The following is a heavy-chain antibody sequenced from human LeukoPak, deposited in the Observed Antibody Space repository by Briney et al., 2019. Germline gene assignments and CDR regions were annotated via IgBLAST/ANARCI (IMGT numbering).Heavy chain of an antibody. CDR3: AKDWSCDY. V-gene: IGHV3-23*01. CDR2: ISDSGSKT. CDR1: GFTFSSYA. D-gene: IGHD1-26*01. J-gene: IGHJ4*02. Sequence: GGSLRLSCAASGFTFSSYAMNWVRQAPGKGLEWVSAISDSGSKTHYADSVKGRFTIPRDNSKNTVYLQMNSLRAEDTALYYCAKDWSCDYWGQGTLVTVSS.